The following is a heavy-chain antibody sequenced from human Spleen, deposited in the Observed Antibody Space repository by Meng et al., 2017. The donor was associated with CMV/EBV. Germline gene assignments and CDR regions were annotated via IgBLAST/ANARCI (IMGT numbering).Heavy chain of an antibody. CDR2: IWDDGSKK. CDR1: GFTFSSYG. D-gene: IGHD4/OR15-4a*01. Sequence: GGSLRLSCAASGFTFSSYGMHWVRQAPGKGLEWVATIWDDGSKKDYADSVKGRFTISRDNAKNSLYLQMNSLRAEDTAVYYCARDLMVETRSVWGQGTTVTVSS. J-gene: IGHJ6*02. V-gene: IGHV3-33*01. CDR3: ARDLMVETRSV.